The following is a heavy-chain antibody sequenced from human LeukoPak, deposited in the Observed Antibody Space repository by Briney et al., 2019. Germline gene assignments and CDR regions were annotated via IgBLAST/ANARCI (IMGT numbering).Heavy chain of an antibody. CDR2: IYPGDSDT. V-gene: IGHV5-51*01. Sequence: GESLKISCKGSGYSFTSYWLGWVRQMPGKGLEWMGIIYPGDSDTRYSPSFQGLVTISVDKSITTAYLQWSSLKASDTAMYYCTTDPGDYEIFWGQGTLVSVSS. CDR1: GYSFTSYW. CDR3: TTDPGDYEIF. J-gene: IGHJ4*02. D-gene: IGHD4-17*01.